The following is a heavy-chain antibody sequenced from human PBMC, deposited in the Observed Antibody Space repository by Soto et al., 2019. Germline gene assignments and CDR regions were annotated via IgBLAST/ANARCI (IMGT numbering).Heavy chain of an antibody. CDR1: GYTFTGYY. D-gene: IGHD2-2*01. J-gene: IGHJ4*02. Sequence: ASVKVSCKASGYTFTGYYMHWVRQAPGQGLEWMGWISAYNGNTNYAQKLQGRVTMTTDTSTSTAYMELRSLRSDDTAVYYCARDADRGTMPQDWGQATLVTVSS. CDR2: ISAYNGNT. V-gene: IGHV1-18*04. CDR3: ARDADRGTMPQD.